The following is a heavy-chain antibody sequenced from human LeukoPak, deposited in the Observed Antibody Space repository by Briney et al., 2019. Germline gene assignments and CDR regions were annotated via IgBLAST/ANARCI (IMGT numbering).Heavy chain of an antibody. D-gene: IGHD6-6*01. Sequence: ASVKVPCKASGGTFSSYAISWVRQAPGQGLEWMGGIIPIFGTANYAQKFQGRVTITADESTSTAYMELSSLRSEDTAVYYCARVGSYSSSAGFDYWGQGTLVTVSS. CDR3: ARVGSYSSSAGFDY. CDR1: GGTFSSYA. J-gene: IGHJ4*02. V-gene: IGHV1-69*13. CDR2: IIPIFGTA.